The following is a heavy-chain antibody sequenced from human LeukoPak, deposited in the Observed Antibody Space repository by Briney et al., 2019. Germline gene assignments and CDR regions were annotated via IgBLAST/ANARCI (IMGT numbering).Heavy chain of an antibody. Sequence: SQTLSLTCTVSGGSISSGSYYWSWIRQPAGKGLEWIGRIYTSGSTNYNPSLKGRVTLSVDTSKNQFSLKLSSVTAADTAVYYCARGPPPDFDYWGRGTLVTVSS. CDR1: GGSISSGSYY. CDR3: ARGPPPDFDY. CDR2: IYTSGST. V-gene: IGHV4-61*02. J-gene: IGHJ4*02.